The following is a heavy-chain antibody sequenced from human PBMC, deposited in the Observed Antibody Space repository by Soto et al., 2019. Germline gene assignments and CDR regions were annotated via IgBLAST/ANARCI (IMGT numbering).Heavy chain of an antibody. CDR3: ARAGLRHVAVADSPLGPFDAFDI. Sequence: QVQLVQSGAEVKKPGASVKVSCKASGYTFTSYGISWVRQAPGQGLEWMGWISAYNGNTNYAQKLQGRVTMTTDTTTRTAYMELRSLRSDDTAVYYCARAGLRHVAVADSPLGPFDAFDIWGQGTMVTVSS. CDR1: GYTFTSYG. J-gene: IGHJ3*02. CDR2: ISAYNGNT. V-gene: IGHV1-18*04. D-gene: IGHD6-19*01.